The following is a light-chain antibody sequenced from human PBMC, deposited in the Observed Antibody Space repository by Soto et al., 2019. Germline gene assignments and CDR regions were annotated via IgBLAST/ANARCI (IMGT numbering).Light chain of an antibody. V-gene: IGKV4-1*01. CDR3: QQYSITSWT. J-gene: IGKJ1*01. CDR1: QSVLYSSTNKNY. Sequence: DIVMTQSPDSLAVSLVERATLNCKSSQSVLYSSTNKNYLACYQQKPGQPPKLPIYWASTRESGVPDRVSGSRSGTDFARNISSLQAEDVAVYYCQQYSITSWTFGQGTKVEIK. CDR2: WAS.